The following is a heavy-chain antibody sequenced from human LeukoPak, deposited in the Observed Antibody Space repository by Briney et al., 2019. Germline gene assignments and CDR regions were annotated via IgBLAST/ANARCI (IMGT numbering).Heavy chain of an antibody. D-gene: IGHD2-2*01. J-gene: IGHJ5*02. V-gene: IGHV3-23*01. CDR2: ISADGTT. CDR3: VACSSASCYGDRFDP. CDR1: GLTFASYA. Sequence: GGSLRLSCAASGLTFASYAMTWVRQAPGQGLELVSSISADGTTYYADSVKGRFTISRDNSRDTFFLEMNSLRAEDTALYYCVACSSASCYGDRFDPWGQGTLVTVSS.